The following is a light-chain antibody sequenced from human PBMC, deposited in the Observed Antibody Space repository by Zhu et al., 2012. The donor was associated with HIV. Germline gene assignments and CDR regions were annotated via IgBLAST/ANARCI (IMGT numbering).Light chain of an antibody. V-gene: IGKV3-11*01. CDR2: GAS. J-gene: IGKJ1*01. CDR1: QSVSSTD. Sequence: EIVLTQSPGTLSLSPGERATLSCRASQSVSSTDLAWYQQKPGHPPRLLIYGASNRATGIPARFSGSGSGTDFTLTISSLQPEDFAVYYCQHRDTWPPWTFGQGTKVE. CDR3: QHRDTWPPWT.